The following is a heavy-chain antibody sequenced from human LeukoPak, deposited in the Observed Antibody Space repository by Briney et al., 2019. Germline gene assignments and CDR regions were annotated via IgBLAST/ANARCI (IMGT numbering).Heavy chain of an antibody. CDR3: AKMGVGDPFDY. CDR1: GGSISSSSYY. J-gene: IGHJ4*02. CDR2: IYYSGST. D-gene: IGHD1-26*01. Sequence: SETLSLTCTVSGGSISSSSYYWGWIRQPPGKGLEWIGSIYYSGSTYYNPSLKSRVTISVDTSKNQFSLKLSSVTAADTAVYYCAKMGVGDPFDYWGQGTLVTVSS. V-gene: IGHV4-39*07.